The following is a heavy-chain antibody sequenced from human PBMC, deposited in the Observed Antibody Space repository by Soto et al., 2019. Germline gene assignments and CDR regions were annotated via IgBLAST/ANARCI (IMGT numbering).Heavy chain of an antibody. J-gene: IGHJ4*02. Sequence: QVHLQESGPGLVKPSQTLSLTCTVSGGSISSGGYYWSWIRQHPGKGLEWIGYIYYSGSNYYNPSLKSLVTLSVDTSKNHFSLKLSSVTAADTAVYYCARASDLWSGYTSWSQGPLVTVSS. V-gene: IGHV4-31*01. CDR1: GGSISSGGYY. D-gene: IGHD3-3*01. CDR2: IYYSGSN. CDR3: ARASDLWSGYTS.